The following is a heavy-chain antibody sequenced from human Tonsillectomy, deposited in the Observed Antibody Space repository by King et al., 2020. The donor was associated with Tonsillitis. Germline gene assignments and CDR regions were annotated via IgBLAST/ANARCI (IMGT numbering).Heavy chain of an antibody. Sequence: VQLVESGGGLVQPGGSLRLSCAASGFSFSSYSMNWVRQAPGKGLEWVSCISTSGSTIYYADSMKGRFTISRDNAKNLLYLQINSLRAEGTAVYFCARETTGSYYFDYWGQGTLVTVSS. D-gene: IGHD3-10*01. V-gene: IGHV3-48*04. J-gene: IGHJ4*02. CDR1: GFSFSSYS. CDR3: ARETTGSYYFDY. CDR2: ISTSGSTI.